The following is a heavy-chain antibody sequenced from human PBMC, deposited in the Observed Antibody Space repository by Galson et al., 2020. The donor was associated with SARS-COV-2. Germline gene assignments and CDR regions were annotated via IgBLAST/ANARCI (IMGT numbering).Heavy chain of an antibody. V-gene: IGHV2-26*01. J-gene: IGHJ6*02. Sequence: SGPTLVKPTETLTLTCTVSGFSLSNARMGVSWIRQPPGKALEWLAHIFSNDEKSYSTSLKSRLTISKDTSKSQVVLTMTNMDPVDTATYYCARIPAFYYYYGMDVWGQGTTVTVSS. CDR3: ARIPAFYYYYGMDV. CDR2: IFSNDEK. CDR1: GFSLSNARMG.